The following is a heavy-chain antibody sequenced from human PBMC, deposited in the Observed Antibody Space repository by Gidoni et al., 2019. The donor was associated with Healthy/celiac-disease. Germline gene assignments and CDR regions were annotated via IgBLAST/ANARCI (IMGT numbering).Heavy chain of an antibody. CDR1: GYTLTGYY. Sequence: QVQLVQSGAEVKKPGASVKVSCKASGYTLTGYYMHWVRQAPGQGLEWMGWINPNSGGTNDAQKFQGRVTMTRDTSISTAYMELSRLRSDDTAVYYCARSRRSYYYFDYWGQGTLVTVSS. D-gene: IGHD1-26*01. CDR2: INPNSGGT. CDR3: ARSRRSYYYFDY. J-gene: IGHJ4*02. V-gene: IGHV1-2*02.